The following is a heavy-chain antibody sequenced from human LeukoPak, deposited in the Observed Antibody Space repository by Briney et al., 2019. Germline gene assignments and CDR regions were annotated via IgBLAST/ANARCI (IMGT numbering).Heavy chain of an antibody. CDR3: TKGGHGDY. CDR2: LSGDGSDT. Sequence: GGSLRLSCAASGFTFSSNYMSWVRQAPGKGLEWVSTLSGDGSDTHYADSVKGRFTISRDTSKNTLFLQMSSLRADDTAIYYCTKGGHGDYWGQGTLVTVSS. CDR1: GFTFSSNY. D-gene: IGHD2-21*02. J-gene: IGHJ4*02. V-gene: IGHV3-23*01.